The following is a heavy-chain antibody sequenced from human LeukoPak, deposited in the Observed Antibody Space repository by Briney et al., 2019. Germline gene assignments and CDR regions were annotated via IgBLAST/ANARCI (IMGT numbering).Heavy chain of an antibody. CDR1: GGSFSGYY. CDR3: ARLPGRRNYYMDV. J-gene: IGHJ6*03. CDR2: INHSGST. Sequence: SATLSLTCAVYGGSFSGYYWSWIRPPPGKGLEWIGEINHSGSTNYNPSLKSRVTISVDTSKNQFSLKLSSVTAADTAVYYCARLPGRRNYYMDVWGKGTTVTVSS. V-gene: IGHV4-34*01.